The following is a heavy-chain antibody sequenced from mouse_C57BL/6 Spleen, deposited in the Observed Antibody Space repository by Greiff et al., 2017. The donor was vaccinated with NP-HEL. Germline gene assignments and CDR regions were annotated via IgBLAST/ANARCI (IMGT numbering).Heavy chain of an antibody. Sequence: EVMLVESGGGLVKPGGSLKLSCAASGFTFSSYAMSWVRQTPEKRLEWVATLSDGGSYTYYPDNVKGRFTISRDNAKNNLYLQMSHLKSEDTAMYYCARDRALDYWGQGTTLTVSS. D-gene: IGHD3-1*01. CDR2: LSDGGSYT. CDR3: ARDRALDY. V-gene: IGHV5-4*01. J-gene: IGHJ2*01. CDR1: GFTFSSYA.